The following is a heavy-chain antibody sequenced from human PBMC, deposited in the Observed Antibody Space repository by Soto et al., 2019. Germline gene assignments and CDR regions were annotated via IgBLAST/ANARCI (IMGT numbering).Heavy chain of an antibody. CDR2: ISGSGGTT. J-gene: IGHJ4*02. V-gene: IGHV3-23*01. Sequence: GGSLRLSCEASGFTFSDSAMSWVRQAPGKGLEWVSAISGSGGTTDRADSVKGRFIISRDNSKNTLYLQMNSLRAEDTAVYYCGKYASTSWSHFDYWGQGTLVTVSS. CDR3: GKYASTSWSHFDY. D-gene: IGHD6-13*01. CDR1: GFTFSDSA.